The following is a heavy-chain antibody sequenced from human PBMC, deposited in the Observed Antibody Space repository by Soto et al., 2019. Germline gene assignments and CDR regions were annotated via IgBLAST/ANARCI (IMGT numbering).Heavy chain of an antibody. Sequence: QVQLQQWGAGLLKPSETLSLTCAVYGGSFSGYYWSWIRQPPGKGLEWIGEINHSGSTNYNPSLKSRVTISVDTSKNQFSLKLSSVTAADTAVYYCARARRREYYGSGSYYNRANWFDLWGQGTLVTVSS. CDR1: GGSFSGYY. V-gene: IGHV4-34*01. D-gene: IGHD3-10*01. J-gene: IGHJ5*02. CDR2: INHSGST. CDR3: ARARRREYYGSGSYYNRANWFDL.